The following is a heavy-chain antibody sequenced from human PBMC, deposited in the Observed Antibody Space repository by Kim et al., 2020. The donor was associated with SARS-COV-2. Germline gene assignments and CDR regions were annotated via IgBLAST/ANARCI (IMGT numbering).Heavy chain of an antibody. Sequence: YAESVKGRFTICRDNSKNTLYLQMNSLRAEDTAVYYCAKDRRGYLPLWDQGTLVTVSS. J-gene: IGHJ4*02. D-gene: IGHD5-12*01. V-gene: IGHV3-30*02. CDR3: AKDRRGYLPL.